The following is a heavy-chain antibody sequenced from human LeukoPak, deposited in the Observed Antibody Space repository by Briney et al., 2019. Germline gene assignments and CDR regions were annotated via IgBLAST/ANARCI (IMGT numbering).Heavy chain of an antibody. CDR2: IYYSGST. Sequence: PSETLSLTCTVSGGSISSYYWSWIRQPPGKGLEWIGYIYYSGSTNYNPSPKSRVTISVDTSKNQFSLKLSSVTAADTAVYYCARVGESHVFDYWGQGTLVTVSS. V-gene: IGHV4-59*01. CDR3: ARVGESHVFDY. J-gene: IGHJ4*02. CDR1: GGSISSYY.